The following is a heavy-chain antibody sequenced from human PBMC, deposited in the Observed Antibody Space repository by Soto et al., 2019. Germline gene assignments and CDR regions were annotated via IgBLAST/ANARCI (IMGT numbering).Heavy chain of an antibody. CDR3: ARHRGYSVYDYFDY. Sequence: QVQLQESGPGLVKPSQTLSLTCTVPGGSISSGGYYWSWIRQHPGKGLEWIGYIYHSGTTYYNPSLKSRVTKSVNTSKNPSSLKMSSVTAADTAVYYCARHRGYSVYDYFDYWGQGTLVTVSS. J-gene: IGHJ4*02. CDR1: GGSISSGGYY. D-gene: IGHD5-12*01. V-gene: IGHV4-31*03. CDR2: IYHSGTT.